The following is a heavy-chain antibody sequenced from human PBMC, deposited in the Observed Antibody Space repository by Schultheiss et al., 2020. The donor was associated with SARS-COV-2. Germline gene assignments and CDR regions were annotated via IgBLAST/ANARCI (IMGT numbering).Heavy chain of an antibody. Sequence: GESLKISCKASGYTFTSYYMHWVRQAPGQGLEWMGIINPSGGSTSYAQKFQGRVTMTRDTSTSTVYMELSSLRSEDTAVYYCATDWNYDILTGYPVWGQGTLVTVSS. CDR1: GYTFTSYY. CDR2: INPSGGST. V-gene: IGHV1-46*03. CDR3: ATDWNYDILTGYPV. D-gene: IGHD3-9*01. J-gene: IGHJ4*02.